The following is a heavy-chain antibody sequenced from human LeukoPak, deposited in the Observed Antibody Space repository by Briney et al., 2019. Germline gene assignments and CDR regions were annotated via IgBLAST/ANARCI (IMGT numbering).Heavy chain of an antibody. V-gene: IGHV3-53*01. CDR3: ASSPGNWDYESDYYYYMDV. Sequence: GGSLGLSCAASGFTVSSNYMSWVRQAPGKGLEWVSVIYSGGSTYYADSVKGRFTISRDNSKNTLYLQMNSLRAEDTAVYYCASSPGNWDYESDYYYYMDVWGKGTTVTISS. J-gene: IGHJ6*03. D-gene: IGHD1-7*01. CDR1: GFTVSSNY. CDR2: IYSGGST.